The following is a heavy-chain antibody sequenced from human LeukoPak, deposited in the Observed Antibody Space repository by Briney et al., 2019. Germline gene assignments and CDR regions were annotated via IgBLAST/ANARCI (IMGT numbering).Heavy chain of an antibody. D-gene: IGHD4-4*01. CDR2: ISWNSGSI. CDR1: GFTFDDYA. CDR3: ARDRVTTGFTFDP. J-gene: IGHJ5*02. V-gene: IGHV3-9*01. Sequence: GRSLRLSCAASGFTFDDYAMHWVRQAPGKGLEWVSGISWNSGSIGYADSVKGRFTISRDNSKNTLYLQMNSLRAEDTAVYYCARDRVTTGFTFDPWGQGTLVTVSS.